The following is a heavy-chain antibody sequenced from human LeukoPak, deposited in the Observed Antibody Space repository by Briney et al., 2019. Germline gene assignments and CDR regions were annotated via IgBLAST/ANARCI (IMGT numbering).Heavy chain of an antibody. J-gene: IGHJ5*02. CDR3: ARPYYYDSRIDP. CDR2: MYYSGST. D-gene: IGHD3-22*01. CDR1: GGSISSGDYY. Sequence: SQTLSLTCTVSGGSISSGDYYWSWVRQPPGTGREWVAYMYYSGSTYYNPSLKSRVTMSADTSKNQLSLKLSSVTAADTAVYYCARPYYYDSRIDPWGQGILVTVSS. V-gene: IGHV4-30-4*01.